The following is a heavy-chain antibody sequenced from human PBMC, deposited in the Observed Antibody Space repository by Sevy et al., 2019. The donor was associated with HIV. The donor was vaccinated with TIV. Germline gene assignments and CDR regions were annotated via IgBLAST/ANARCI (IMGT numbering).Heavy chain of an antibody. J-gene: IGHJ6*02. CDR3: ARVEGGADWGMDV. V-gene: IGHV3-49*04. D-gene: IGHD2-21*02. Sequence: GGSLRLSCRASGFTFDDYTMSWVRQAPGKGLEWVAFIRSKAYGGTTEYAASVKGRFTISRDESKSIAYLQMNSLKTEDTAVYYCARVEGGADWGMDVWGQGTTVTVSS. CDR1: GFTFDDYT. CDR2: IRSKAYGGTT.